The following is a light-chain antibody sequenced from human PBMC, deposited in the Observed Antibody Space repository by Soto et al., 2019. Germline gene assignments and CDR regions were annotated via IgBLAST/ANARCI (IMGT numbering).Light chain of an antibody. CDR1: QSVSSSY. Sequence: EIVLTQSPGTLSLSPGERATLSCRASQSVSSSYLAWYQQKPGQAPRLLIYDASNRATGIPARLSGSGSGTDFTLTISSLEPEDFGVYYCQQYSSWPLTFGGGTKVDIK. CDR3: QQYSSWPLT. J-gene: IGKJ4*01. CDR2: DAS. V-gene: IGKV3D-20*02.